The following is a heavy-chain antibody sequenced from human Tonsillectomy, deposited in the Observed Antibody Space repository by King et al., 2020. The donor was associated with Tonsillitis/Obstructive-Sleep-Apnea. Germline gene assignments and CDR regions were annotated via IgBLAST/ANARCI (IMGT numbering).Heavy chain of an antibody. CDR2: INWNGDST. CDR3: AKNYGDPEY. D-gene: IGHD4-17*01. J-gene: IGHJ4*02. V-gene: IGHV3-20*04. CDR1: GFTFGDFG. Sequence: VQLVESGGGVVRPGGSLRLSCAASGFTFGDFGMSWVRQAPGKGLEWVSGINWNGDSTPYADSVKGRFAIFRDNAKKSLYLQMSSLRAEDTAFYYCAKNYGDPEYWGQGTLVTVSS.